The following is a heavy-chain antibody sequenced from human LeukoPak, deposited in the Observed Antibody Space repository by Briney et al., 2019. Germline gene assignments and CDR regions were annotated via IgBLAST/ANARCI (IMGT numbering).Heavy chain of an antibody. J-gene: IGHJ3*02. D-gene: IGHD6-25*01. CDR1: GFTFSSYA. CDR2: ISYDGNNK. V-gene: IGHV3-30-3*01. Sequence: GGSLRLSCAASGFTFSSYAMHWVRQAPDKGLEWVAVISYDGNNKYYADSLKGRFTISRDNSKNTLYLQMNSLRAEDTAVYYCARDSGWAFDIWGQGTMVTVSS. CDR3: ARDSGWAFDI.